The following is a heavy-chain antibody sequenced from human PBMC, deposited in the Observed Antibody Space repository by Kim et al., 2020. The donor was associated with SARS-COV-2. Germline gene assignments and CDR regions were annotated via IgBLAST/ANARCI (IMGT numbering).Heavy chain of an antibody. CDR3: ARDLYSGYEKWLAEIDY. CDR1: GYTFTSYG. J-gene: IGHJ4*02. V-gene: IGHV1-18*01. CDR2: ISAYNGNT. D-gene: IGHD5-12*01. Sequence: ASVKVSCKASGYTFTSYGISWVRQAPGQGLEWMGWISAYNGNTNYAQKLQGRVTMTTDTSTSTAYMELRSLRSDDTAVYYCARDLYSGYEKWLAEIDYWGQGTLVTVSS.